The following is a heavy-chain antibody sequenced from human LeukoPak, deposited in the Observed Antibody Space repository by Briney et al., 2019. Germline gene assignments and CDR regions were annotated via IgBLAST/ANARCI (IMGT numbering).Heavy chain of an antibody. D-gene: IGHD3-22*01. CDR2: ISYDGSDK. CDR1: GFSFSYYA. Sequence: PGGSLRLSCAASGFSFSYYAMHWVRQAPGKGLEWVAVISYDGSDKYYTDSVKGRFTISTDNSKNTLFLQMNSLRVEDTAVYYCARDYYDSSGYYYLSGYYYGMDVWGQGTTVTVSS. CDR3: ARDYYDSSGYYYLSGYYYGMDV. V-gene: IGHV3-30-3*01. J-gene: IGHJ6*02.